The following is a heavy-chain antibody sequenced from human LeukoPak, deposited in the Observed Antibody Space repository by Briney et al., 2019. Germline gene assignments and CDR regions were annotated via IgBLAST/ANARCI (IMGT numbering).Heavy chain of an antibody. D-gene: IGHD5-12*01. V-gene: IGHV6-1*01. CDR1: GDSVSSNSAA. J-gene: IGHJ4*02. CDR3: ARDSGYDSDTAPRFSFFDY. Sequence: SQTLSLTCAISGDSVSSNSAAWNWIRQSPSRGLEWLGRTYYRSKWYNDYAVSVKSRITINPDTSKNQFSLQLNSVTPEDTAVYYCARDSGYDSDTAPRFSFFDYWGQGTLVTVSS. CDR2: TYYRSKWYN.